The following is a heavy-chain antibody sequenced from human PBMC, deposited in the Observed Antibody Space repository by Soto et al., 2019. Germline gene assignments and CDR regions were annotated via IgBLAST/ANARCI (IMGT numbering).Heavy chain of an antibody. CDR2: IVVGSGNT. D-gene: IGHD6-19*01. Sequence: SVKVSCKASRFTFTSSSMQWVRQARGQRLEWIGWIVVGSGNTNYAQKFQERVTITRDMSTSTAYMELSSLRSEDTAVYYCAALYPGIAVAGPDAFDIWGQGTMVTGSS. J-gene: IGHJ3*02. CDR1: RFTFTSSS. V-gene: IGHV1-58*02. CDR3: AALYPGIAVAGPDAFDI.